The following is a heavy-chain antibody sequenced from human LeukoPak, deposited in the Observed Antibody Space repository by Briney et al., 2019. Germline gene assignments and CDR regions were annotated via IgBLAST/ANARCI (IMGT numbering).Heavy chain of an antibody. D-gene: IGHD3-22*01. V-gene: IGHV3-23*01. J-gene: IGHJ4*02. CDR3: AKASAMIVVVSKYFDY. Sequence: QPGGSLRLSCAASGFTVSSDAMSWVRQAPGKGLEWVSAISGSGGSTYYADSVKGRFTISRDNSKNTLYLQMNSLRAEDTAVYYCAKASAMIVVVSKYFDYWGQGTLVTVSS. CDR1: GFTVSSDA. CDR2: ISGSGGST.